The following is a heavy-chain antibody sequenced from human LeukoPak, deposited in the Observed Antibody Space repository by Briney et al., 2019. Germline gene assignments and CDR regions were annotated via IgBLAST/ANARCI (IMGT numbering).Heavy chain of an antibody. CDR2: ISSSSSAI. V-gene: IGHV3-48*01. CDR3: GTGDPRFDY. J-gene: IGHJ4*02. CDR1: GFSFSTYS. Sequence: PGGSLRLSCAASGFSFSTYSMNWVRQAPGKGLEWVSYISSSSSAIYYTDSVKGRFTISRDDVKNSVYLQMNSLRTEDTAVYYCGTGDPRFDYWGQGILVTVSS. D-gene: IGHD7-27*01.